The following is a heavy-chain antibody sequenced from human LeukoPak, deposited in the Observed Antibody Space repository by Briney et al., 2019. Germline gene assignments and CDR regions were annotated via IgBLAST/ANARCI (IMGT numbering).Heavy chain of an antibody. J-gene: IGHJ4*02. CDR1: GFTVITND. Sequence: GGSLRLSCAASGFTVITNDMTWVRQAPGKGLEWVSVLYSDGNTKYADSVQGRFTISRDNSKNTLYYEMNSLRPDDTAVYSCARGVEPLAANTLAYWGQGTLVTVSS. D-gene: IGHD3-16*01. CDR3: ARGVEPLAANTLAY. CDR2: LYSDGNT. V-gene: IGHV3-53*01.